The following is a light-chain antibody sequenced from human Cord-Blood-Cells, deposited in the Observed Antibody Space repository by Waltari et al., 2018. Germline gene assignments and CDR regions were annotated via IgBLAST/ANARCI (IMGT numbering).Light chain of an antibody. CDR1: RGSISC. V-gene: IGKV1-12*01. J-gene: IGKJ4*01. CDR3: QQDNSFPLT. Sequence: IQMTPSSSSAFSSVGDRVAITSRTSRGSISCFAWCQQQPGNAPKLLIYAASSLRSGVPPRLISSGSATAFTLTISSLQPEDFSADYCQQDNSFPLTFGGGTKVEIK. CDR2: AAS.